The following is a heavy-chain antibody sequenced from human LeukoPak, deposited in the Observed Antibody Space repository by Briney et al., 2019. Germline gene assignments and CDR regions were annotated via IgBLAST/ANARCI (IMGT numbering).Heavy chain of an antibody. J-gene: IGHJ4*02. CDR3: ARDVRGYSGYALDY. V-gene: IGHV4-4*07. CDR1: GGSISSYY. Sequence: PSETLSLTCTVSGGSISSYYWSWIRQPARKGLEWIGCVYTIGSTNYNPSLKTQVTMSVDTSKNQFSLELSSVPAADTAVYYCARDVRGYSGYALDYWGQGTLVTVSS. D-gene: IGHD5-12*01. CDR2: VYTIGST.